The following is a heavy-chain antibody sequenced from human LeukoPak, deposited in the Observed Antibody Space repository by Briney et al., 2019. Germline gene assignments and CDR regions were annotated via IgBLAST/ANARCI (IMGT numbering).Heavy chain of an antibody. Sequence: GGSLRLSCAASGFTFSRYSMTWVRQAPGKGLEWVSYITNSNSTIFYADSVKGRFTISRDNAKNSLYLQMSSLRAEDTAVYYCTTAKNDHWGQGTLVTVSS. J-gene: IGHJ4*02. V-gene: IGHV3-48*04. CDR1: GFTFSRYS. CDR3: TTAKNDH. CDR2: ITNSNSTI.